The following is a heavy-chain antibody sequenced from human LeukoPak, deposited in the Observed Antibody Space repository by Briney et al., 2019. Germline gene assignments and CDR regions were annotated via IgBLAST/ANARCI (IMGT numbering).Heavy chain of an antibody. Sequence: SVKVSCKASGGTFSSYAISWGRQAPGQGLEWMGRIIPILGIANYAQKFQGRVTITADKSTSTAYMELSSLRSEDTAVYYCAMTTVTTFRFVQYYFDYWGQGTLVTVSS. CDR1: GGTFSSYA. J-gene: IGHJ4*02. V-gene: IGHV1-69*04. CDR2: IIPILGIA. CDR3: AMTTVTTFRFVQYYFDY. D-gene: IGHD4-17*01.